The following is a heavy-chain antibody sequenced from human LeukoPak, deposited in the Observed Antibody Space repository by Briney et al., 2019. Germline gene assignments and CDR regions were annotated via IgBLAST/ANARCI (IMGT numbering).Heavy chain of an antibody. Sequence: LGGSLRLSCAASGFTFSSYAMSWVRQAPGKGLEWVSAISGSGGSTYYADSVKGRFTISRDNSKNTLYLQMHSLRAEDTAVYYCAKSPKLSGYYHHYIDYWGQGTLVTVSS. J-gene: IGHJ4*02. CDR3: AKSPKLSGYYHHYIDY. D-gene: IGHD3-3*01. V-gene: IGHV3-23*01. CDR1: GFTFSSYA. CDR2: ISGSGGST.